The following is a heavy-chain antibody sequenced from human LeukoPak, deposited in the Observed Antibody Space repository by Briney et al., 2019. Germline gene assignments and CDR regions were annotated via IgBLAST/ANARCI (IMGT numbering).Heavy chain of an antibody. D-gene: IGHD1-26*01. CDR2: ITNSGGGT. CDR3: ASTWEDGMDV. Sequence: GGSLRLSCAASGFTFSNFAMSWVRQAPGKGLEWVSAITNSGGGTYYGDSVKGRFTISRDNSKNTLYLQMNSLRAEDTAVYYCASTWEDGMDVWGQGTTVTVSS. V-gene: IGHV3-23*01. CDR1: GFTFSNFA. J-gene: IGHJ6*02.